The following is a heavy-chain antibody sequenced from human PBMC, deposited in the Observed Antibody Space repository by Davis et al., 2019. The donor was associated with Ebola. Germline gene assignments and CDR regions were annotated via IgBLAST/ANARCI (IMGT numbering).Heavy chain of an antibody. J-gene: IGHJ5*02. CDR1: GGSFSGYY. D-gene: IGHD2-8*01. Sequence: MPSETLSLTCAVYGGSFSGYYWSWIRQPPGKGLEWIGEINHSGSTNYNPSLKSRVTMSVDTSKNQFSLRLSSVTAADTAVYYCARIVKYCIDAVCQNWFDPWGQGTLVTVSS. CDR2: INHSGST. CDR3: ARIVKYCIDAVCQNWFDP. V-gene: IGHV4-34*01.